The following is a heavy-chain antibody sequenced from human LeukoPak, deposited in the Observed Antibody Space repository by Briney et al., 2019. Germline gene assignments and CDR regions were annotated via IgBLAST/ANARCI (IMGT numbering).Heavy chain of an antibody. CDR2: IKSRASGGTT. CDR3: TTEKGGCSSTTCYSLEY. D-gene: IGHD2-2*01. Sequence: GGSLRLSCAGSGSTLNYAWMNWVRQAPGKGLEWVGRIKSRASGGTTDYAAPVKGRFIVSGDDSKNTVYLQMNSLQTEDTGVYYCTTEKGGCSSTTCYSLEYWGQGTLVTASP. J-gene: IGHJ4*02. V-gene: IGHV3-15*01. CDR1: GSTLNYAW.